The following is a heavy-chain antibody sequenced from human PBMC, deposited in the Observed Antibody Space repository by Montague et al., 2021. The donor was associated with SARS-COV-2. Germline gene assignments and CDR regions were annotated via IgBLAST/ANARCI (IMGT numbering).Heavy chain of an antibody. CDR1: GISLDTRGTG. D-gene: IGHD5-12*01. CDR3: AHREEDNNGYSWFDP. CDR2: IYWNDGK. Sequence: PALVKPTQTFTLICSFSGISLDTRGTGVAWIRQPPGKALEWLGTIYWNDGKHYTSSLKSRLSMSKDTSKNQVVLILTDVDPADTATYFRAHREEDNNGYSWFDPWGQGTLVTVSS. V-gene: IGHV2-5*01. J-gene: IGHJ5*02.